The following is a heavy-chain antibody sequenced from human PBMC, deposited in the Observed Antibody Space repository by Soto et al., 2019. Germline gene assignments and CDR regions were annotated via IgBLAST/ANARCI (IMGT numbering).Heavy chain of an antibody. D-gene: IGHD3-22*01. CDR1: GYIFTNYG. J-gene: IGHJ4*02. CDR3: ARVRYHDTSGYYDVDY. CDR2: ISAYDGLT. Sequence: QVQLVQSAAEVKKPGASVKVSCETSGYIFTNYGISWVRQAPGQGLEWMGWISAYDGLTNHSQKFQGRVTMTTDTSTSTAYMELRSLSSDDAAVYYCARVRYHDTSGYYDVDYWGQGTLVTVSS. V-gene: IGHV1-18*01.